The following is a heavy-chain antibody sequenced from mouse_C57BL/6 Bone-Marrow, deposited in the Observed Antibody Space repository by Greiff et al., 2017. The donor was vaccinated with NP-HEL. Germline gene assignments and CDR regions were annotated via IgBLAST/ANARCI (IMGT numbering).Heavy chain of an antibody. CDR3: ARGDWDGWFAY. CDR2: IDPSDSET. CDR1: GYTFTSYW. Sequence: QVQLQQPGAELVRPGSSVKLSCKASGYTFTSYWMHWVKQRPIQGLEWIGNIDPSDSETHYNQKFKDKATLTVDKSSSTAYMQLSSLTSEDSAVYYCARGDWDGWFAYWGQGTLVTVS. V-gene: IGHV1-52*01. J-gene: IGHJ3*01. D-gene: IGHD4-1*01.